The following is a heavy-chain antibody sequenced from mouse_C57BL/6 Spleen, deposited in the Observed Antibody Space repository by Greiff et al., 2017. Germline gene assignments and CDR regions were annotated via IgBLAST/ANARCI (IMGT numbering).Heavy chain of an antibody. CDR2: INYDGSST. CDR1: GFTFSDYY. CDR3: ARESGTMDFDY. J-gene: IGHJ2*01. Sequence: EVKLMESEGGLVQPGSSMKLSCTASGFTFSDYYMAWVRQVPEKGLEWVANINYDGSSTYYLDSLKSRFIISRDNAKNILYLQMSSLKSEDTATYYCARESGTMDFDYWGQGTTLTVSS. D-gene: IGHD1-3*01. V-gene: IGHV5-16*01.